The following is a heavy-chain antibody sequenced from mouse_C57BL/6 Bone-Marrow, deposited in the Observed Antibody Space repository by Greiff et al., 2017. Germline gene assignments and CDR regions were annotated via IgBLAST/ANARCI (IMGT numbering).Heavy chain of an antibody. CDR1: GYTFTSYW. J-gene: IGHJ3*01. V-gene: IGHV1-61*01. CDR3: ARSRYGNIFAY. CDR2: IYPSDSET. Sequence: VQLQQPGAELVRPGSSVKLSCKASGYTFTSYWMDWVKQRPGQGLEWIGNIYPSDSETHYNQKFKDKATLTVDKSSSTAYMQLSSLTSEDSAVSYCARSRYGNIFAYWGQGTLVTVSA. D-gene: IGHD2-1*01.